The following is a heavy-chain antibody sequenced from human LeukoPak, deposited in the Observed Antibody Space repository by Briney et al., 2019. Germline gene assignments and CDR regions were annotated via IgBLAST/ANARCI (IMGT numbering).Heavy chain of an antibody. CDR2: INHSGST. D-gene: IGHD5-18*01. V-gene: IGHV4-34*01. J-gene: IGHJ4*02. CDR3: ARAAGYSYGYDY. CDR1: GGSFSGYY. Sequence: PSETLSLTCAVYGGSFSGYYWSWIRQPPGKGLEWIGEINHSGSTNYNPSLKSRVTISVDTSKNQFSLKLSSVTAADTAVYYCARAAGYSYGYDYWGRGTLVTVSS.